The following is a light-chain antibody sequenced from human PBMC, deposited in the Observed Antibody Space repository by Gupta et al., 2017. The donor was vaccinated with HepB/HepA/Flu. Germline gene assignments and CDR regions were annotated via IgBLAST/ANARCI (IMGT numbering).Light chain of an antibody. J-gene: IGLJ3*02. CDR3: QVWDSDSDHWV. CDR2: DNP. CDR1: NIGRKN. Sequence: GGNNIGRKNVHWYQQRPGQAPVLVVYDNPDRPSGPPERFSGSNSGNPATLTITRVEAGDEADYYCQVWDSDSDHWVFGGGTKLTVL. V-gene: IGLV3-21*02.